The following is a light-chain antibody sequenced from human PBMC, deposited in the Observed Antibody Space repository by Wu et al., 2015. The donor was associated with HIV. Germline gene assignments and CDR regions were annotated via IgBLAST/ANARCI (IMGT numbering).Light chain of an antibody. CDR3: QHYNNWPPYT. CDR1: QNINNN. Sequence: EIAMTQSPATLSVSPGDRATLSCRASQNINNNLAWYQQKPGQAPRLLIFAASTRAAGFPARFSGSGSGTEFTLTISSVQSEDFAVYYCQHYNNWPPYTFGQGTKLEIK. V-gene: IGKV3-15*01. CDR2: AAS. J-gene: IGKJ2*01.